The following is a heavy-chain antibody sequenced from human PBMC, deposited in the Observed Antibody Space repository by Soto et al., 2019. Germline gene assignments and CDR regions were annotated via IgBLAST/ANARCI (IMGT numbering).Heavy chain of an antibody. J-gene: IGHJ6*02. CDR3: ARHNGPLYVGYYYDMDV. CDR1: GGSSSSGGYC. Sequence: PLETLPLTCAVSGGSSSSGGYCWSWIRKPPGKGLEWIGYIYHSGSTYYNPSLKSRVTISVDRSKNQFSLKLSSVTAADTAVYYCARHNGPLYVGYYYDMDVWGQGTTLTVSS. CDR2: IYHSGST. D-gene: IGHD3-16*01. V-gene: IGHV4-30-2*01.